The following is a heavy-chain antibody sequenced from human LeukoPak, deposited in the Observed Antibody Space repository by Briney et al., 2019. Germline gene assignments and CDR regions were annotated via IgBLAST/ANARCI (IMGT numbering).Heavy chain of an antibody. V-gene: IGHV3-30*03. CDR3: ARRRTGGSGSYFCLDV. J-gene: IGHJ6*04. D-gene: IGHD3-10*01. CDR1: GFTFNDYG. CDR2: ISYDGSNI. Sequence: GRSLRLSCAASGFTFNDYGMHWVRQAPGEGLEWVAVISYDGSNINYADSVKGRFTISRDNSKNTLYLQVNSLRTDDTAVYYCARRRTGGSGSYFCLDVWGKGTTVTVSS.